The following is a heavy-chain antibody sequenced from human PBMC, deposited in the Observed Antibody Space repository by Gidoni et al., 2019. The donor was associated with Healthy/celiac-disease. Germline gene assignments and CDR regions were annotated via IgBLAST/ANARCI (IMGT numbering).Heavy chain of an antibody. CDR3: AAQISSGWTLDY. CDR1: GFTFSSYS. D-gene: IGHD6-19*01. CDR2: ISSSSSYI. Sequence: EVQLVESGGGLVKPGGSLRLSCAASGFTFSSYSMNWVRQAPGKGLEWVSSISSSSSYIYYADSVKGRFTISRDNAKNSLYLQMNSLRAEDTAVYYCAAQISSGWTLDYWGQGTLVTVSS. V-gene: IGHV3-21*01. J-gene: IGHJ4*02.